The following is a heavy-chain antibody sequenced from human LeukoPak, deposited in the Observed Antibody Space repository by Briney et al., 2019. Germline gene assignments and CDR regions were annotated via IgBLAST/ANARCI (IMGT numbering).Heavy chain of an antibody. D-gene: IGHD2-2*01. CDR1: GFSLRTFT. CDR3: ARDRNYCSSTSCARGAFDI. J-gene: IGHJ3*02. V-gene: IGHV3-21*04. CDR2: IGSTTTDM. Sequence: PGGSLRLSCAASGFSLRTFTLHWVRQAPGKGLEWVSSIGSTTTDMSYTGSVKGRFTISRDNAKNSLYLQMNSLRAEDTALYYCARDRNYCSSTSCARGAFDIWGQGTMVTVSS.